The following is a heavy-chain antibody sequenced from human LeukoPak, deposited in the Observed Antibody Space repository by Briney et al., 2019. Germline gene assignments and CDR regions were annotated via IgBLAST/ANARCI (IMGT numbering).Heavy chain of an antibody. CDR2: IIPIFGTA. CDR3: ARGLTVAGKCLPTCYYYYYMDV. V-gene: IGHV1-69*06. D-gene: IGHD6-19*01. Sequence: GASVKVSCKASGYTFTGYYMHRVRQAPGQGLEWMAGIIPIFGTANYAQKFQGRVTITADKSTSTAYMELSSLRSEDTAVYYCARGLTVAGKCLPTCYYYYYMDVWGKGTTVTVSS. J-gene: IGHJ6*03. CDR1: GYTFTGYY.